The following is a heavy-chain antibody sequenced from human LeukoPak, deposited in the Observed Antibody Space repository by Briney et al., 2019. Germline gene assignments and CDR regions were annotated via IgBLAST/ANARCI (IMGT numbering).Heavy chain of an antibody. D-gene: IGHD1-1*01. V-gene: IGHV4-34*01. Sequence: SETLSLTCAVYGGSFSGYYWSWIRQPPGKRLEWLGEIYHSGDTNYNPSLKSRVAISVDTSKKQFSLKLSSVTAADTAVYYCARPQRKGGRDNFDYWGQGTLVTVSS. CDR3: ARPQRKGGRDNFDY. CDR2: IYHSGDT. CDR1: GGSFSGYY. J-gene: IGHJ4*02.